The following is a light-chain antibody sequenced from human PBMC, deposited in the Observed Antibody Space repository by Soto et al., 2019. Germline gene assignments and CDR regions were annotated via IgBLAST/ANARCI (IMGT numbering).Light chain of an antibody. V-gene: IGKV2-28*01. CDR2: LGS. CDR1: QSLPHSNGYNY. J-gene: IGKJ1*01. CDR3: MQALQTPWT. Sequence: DIVMTQSPLSLPVTPGEPASISCRSSQSLPHSNGYNYLDWYLQKPGQSPQLLIYLGSNRASGVPDRFSGSGSGTDFTLKISRVEAEYVGVYYCMQALQTPWTFGQGTKVEIK.